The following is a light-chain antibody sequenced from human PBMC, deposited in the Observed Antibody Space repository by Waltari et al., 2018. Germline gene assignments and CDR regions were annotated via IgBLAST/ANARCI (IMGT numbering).Light chain of an antibody. V-gene: IGLV2-14*01. Sequence: QSALAQPASVSGSPGQSIAISCTGTSSDIGNYNYFPWYQQHPGKAPKLILYEVSDRPSGVSRRFSGSKSGNKATLTISGLQADDEADYYCSSYTNRATLRVFGTGTKVTVL. CDR3: SSYTNRATLRV. J-gene: IGLJ1*01. CDR2: EVS. CDR1: SSDIGNYNY.